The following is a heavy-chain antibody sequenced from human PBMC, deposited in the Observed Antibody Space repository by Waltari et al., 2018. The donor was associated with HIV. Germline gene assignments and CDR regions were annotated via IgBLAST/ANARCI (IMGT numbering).Heavy chain of an antibody. CDR3: ARLGYCSSARCPSGYYYSYGMGV. Sequence: EVQLVQSGAEVKKPGESLKISCKGSGYNFTTYWIGWVRQMPGKGLEWMGIIYPVDSDTRYSPALRGQVTISADKSMSTAYLQWSSLQASDTAIYYCARLGYCSSARCPSGYYYSYGMGVWGQGTTVTVSS. J-gene: IGHJ6*02. D-gene: IGHD2-2*01. CDR1: GYNFTTYW. V-gene: IGHV5-51*01. CDR2: IYPVDSDT.